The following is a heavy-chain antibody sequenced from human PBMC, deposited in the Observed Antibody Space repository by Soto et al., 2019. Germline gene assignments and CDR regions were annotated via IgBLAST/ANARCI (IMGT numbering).Heavy chain of an antibody. Sequence: SETLCLTYAVAGGSSGSGGYSWSWIRQPPGKGLEWIGYIYHSGSTYYNPSLKSRVTISVDTSKNQFSLKLSSVTAADTAVYYCARGGLGYCSGGSCYSAELSRYYYGMDVWGQGTTVTVSS. V-gene: IGHV4-30-2*05. D-gene: IGHD2-15*01. CDR2: IYHSGST. CDR3: ARGGLGYCSGGSCYSAELSRYYYGMDV. CDR1: GGSSGSGGYS. J-gene: IGHJ6*02.